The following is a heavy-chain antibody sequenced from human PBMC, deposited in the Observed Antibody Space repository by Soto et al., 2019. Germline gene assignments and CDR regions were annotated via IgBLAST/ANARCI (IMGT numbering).Heavy chain of an antibody. J-gene: IGHJ1*01. V-gene: IGHV4-39*01. Sequence: KASETLSLTCTVSGGSISSSSYYWGWIRQPPGKGLEWIGSIYYSGSTYYNPSLKSRVTISVDTSKNQFSLKLSSVTAADTAVYYCAVGLGYSSSWFYFQHWGQGTLVTVSS. CDR2: IYYSGST. CDR3: AVGLGYSSSWFYFQH. CDR1: GGSISSSSYY. D-gene: IGHD6-13*01.